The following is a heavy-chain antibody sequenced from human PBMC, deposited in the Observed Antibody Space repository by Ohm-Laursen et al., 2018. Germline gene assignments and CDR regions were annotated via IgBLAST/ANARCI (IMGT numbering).Heavy chain of an antibody. V-gene: IGHV1-8*02. Sequence: ASVKVSCKASGYTFTNYGISWVRKAPGQGPEWMGWMNPNSGNTGYSGDTGYQHKFRGRITMTRDTSISTAYMELSGLTSEDTATYYCARAVRNQLVSDYWGQGTLVTVSS. J-gene: IGHJ4*02. CDR2: MNPNSGNTGYSGDT. CDR1: GYTFTNYG. D-gene: IGHD2-2*01. CDR3: ARAVRNQLVSDY.